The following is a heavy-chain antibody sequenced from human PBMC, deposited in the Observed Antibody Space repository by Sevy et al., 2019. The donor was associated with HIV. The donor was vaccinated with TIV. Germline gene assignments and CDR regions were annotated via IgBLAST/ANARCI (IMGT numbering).Heavy chain of an antibody. D-gene: IGHD3-16*01. CDR1: GFTFSAYD. Sequence: GGSLRLSCAASGFTFSAYDMHWVRQAPGKGLEWVAIISSDGSYRYYADSVRGRFRISKDNSKNKMYLQISALCIEDTAVYYCSKNRPPGGSYFSRHAMDVWGRGTTVTVSS. J-gene: IGHJ6*02. CDR2: ISSDGSYR. V-gene: IGHV3-30*18. CDR3: SKNRPPGGSYFSRHAMDV.